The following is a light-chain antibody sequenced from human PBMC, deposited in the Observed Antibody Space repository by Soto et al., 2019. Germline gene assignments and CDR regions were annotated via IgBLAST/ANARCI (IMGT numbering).Light chain of an antibody. CDR2: AAS. CDR3: QQNYNTLMT. V-gene: IGKV1-39*01. Sequence: DIQMTPSPSSLSASVGDRVTITCRASQSISRYLNWYQQKPGKAPKLLIYAASSLQRGVPSRFSGSGSGTDFNLTISSLQPEDFSTYYCQQNYNTLMTFGQETRLEIK. CDR1: QSISRY. J-gene: IGKJ5*01.